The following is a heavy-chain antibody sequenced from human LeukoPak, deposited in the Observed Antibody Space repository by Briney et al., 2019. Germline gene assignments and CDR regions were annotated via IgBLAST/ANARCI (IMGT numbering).Heavy chain of an antibody. CDR3: ARVIGYYGSGSYTTPWFDP. D-gene: IGHD3-10*01. Sequence: PSGTLSLTCAVSGGSISSSNWWSWVRQPPGKGLEWIGEIYHSGSTNYNPSIKSRVTISVDKSKNQFSLKLSSVTAADTAVYYCARVIGYYGSGSYTTPWFDPWGQGTLVTVSS. V-gene: IGHV4-4*02. J-gene: IGHJ5*02. CDR1: GGSISSSNW. CDR2: IYHSGST.